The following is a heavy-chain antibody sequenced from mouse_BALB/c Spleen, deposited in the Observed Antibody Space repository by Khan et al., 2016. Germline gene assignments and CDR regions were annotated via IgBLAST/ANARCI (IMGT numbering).Heavy chain of an antibody. V-gene: IGHV3-2*02. J-gene: IGHJ3*01. CDR2: ISYSGST. Sequence: VQLKESGPGLVKPSQSLSLTCTVTGYSITSDYAWNWIRQFPGNKLEWMGYISYSGSTSYNPSLKSRISITRDTSKNPFFLQLNSVTTEDTATYYCATNGDEEDYWGQGTLVTVSA. D-gene: IGHD4-1*02. CDR1: GYSITSDYA. CDR3: ATNGDEEDY.